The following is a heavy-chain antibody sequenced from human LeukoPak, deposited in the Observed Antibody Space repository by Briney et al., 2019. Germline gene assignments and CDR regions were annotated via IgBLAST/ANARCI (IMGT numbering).Heavy chain of an antibody. D-gene: IGHD2-2*02. CDR3: ARNPPYCTSTDCYNDY. CDR2: INPNSGAT. CDR1: GYTFTIYY. V-gene: IGHV1-2*02. J-gene: IGHJ4*02. Sequence: ASVKVSCKASGYTFTIYYMHWVRQAPGQGLEWMGWINPNSGATTYAQRFQGRVTMTRHTSIRTAYMQLSGLTSDNTGFYYCARNPPYCTSTDCYNDYWGQGTLVTVSS.